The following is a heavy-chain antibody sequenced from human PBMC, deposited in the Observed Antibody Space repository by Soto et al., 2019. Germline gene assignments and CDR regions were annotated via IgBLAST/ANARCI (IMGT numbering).Heavy chain of an antibody. D-gene: IGHD3-10*01. CDR1: GFTFSSYG. CDR2: IWYDGSNK. CDR3: ARESTGSYISWFDP. Sequence: QVQLVESGGGVVQPGRSLRLSCAASGFTFSSYGMHWVRQAPGKGLEWVAVIWYDGSNKYYADSVKGRFTISRDNSKNTLYLQMNSLRAGDTAVYYCARESTGSYISWFDPWGQGTLVTVSS. V-gene: IGHV3-33*01. J-gene: IGHJ5*02.